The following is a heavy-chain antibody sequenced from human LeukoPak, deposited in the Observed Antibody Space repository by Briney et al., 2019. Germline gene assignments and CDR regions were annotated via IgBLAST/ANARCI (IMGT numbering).Heavy chain of an antibody. Sequence: GGSLRLSCAASGFTFSSYAMHWVRRAPGKGLEWVGFIRSKAYGGTTEYAASVKGRFTISRDDSKSIAYLQMNSLKTEDTAVYYCTRGLGSHATPLAIFDYWGQGTLVTVSS. CDR3: TRGLGSHATPLAIFDY. CDR1: GFTFSSYA. J-gene: IGHJ4*02. CDR2: IRSKAYGGTT. D-gene: IGHD1-26*01. V-gene: IGHV3-49*04.